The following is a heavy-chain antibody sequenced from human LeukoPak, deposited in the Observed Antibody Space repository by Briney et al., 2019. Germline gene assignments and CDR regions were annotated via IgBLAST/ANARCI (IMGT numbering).Heavy chain of an antibody. J-gene: IGHJ6*02. V-gene: IGHV1-24*01. CDR1: GYTLTELS. CDR2: FDPEDGET. CDR3: ATVLFGESYYYYYYGMDV. D-gene: IGHD3-10*02. Sequence: ASVKVSCKVSGYTLTELSMHWVRQAPGKGLEWMGGFDPEDGETIYAQKFQGRVTMTEDTSTDTAYMELSSLRSEDTAVYYCATVLFGESYYYYYYGMDVWGQGTTVTVSS.